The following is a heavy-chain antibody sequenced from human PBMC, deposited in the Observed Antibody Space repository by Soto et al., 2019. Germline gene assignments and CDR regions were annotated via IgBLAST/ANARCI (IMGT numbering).Heavy chain of an antibody. CDR1: GFTFSSYG. D-gene: IGHD2-2*01. Sequence: LRLSCAASGFTFSSYGMHWVRQAPGKGLEWVAVIWYDGSNKYYADSVKGRFTISRDNSKNTLYLQMNSLRAEDTAVYYCARDTTTVVVPAALDYWGQGTLVTVSS. V-gene: IGHV3-33*01. J-gene: IGHJ4*02. CDR2: IWYDGSNK. CDR3: ARDTTTVVVPAALDY.